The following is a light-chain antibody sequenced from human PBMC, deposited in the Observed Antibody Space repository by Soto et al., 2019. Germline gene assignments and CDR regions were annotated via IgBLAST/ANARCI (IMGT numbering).Light chain of an antibody. V-gene: IGKV1-27*01. CDR1: QSISSW. CDR3: QKYNSAPRM. J-gene: IGKJ1*01. Sequence: MTQSPSTLSASVGDRVTITCRASQSISSWLAWYQQKPGKVPKLLISGASTLQSWVPSRFSGSGSGTDFTLTISSLQPEDVATYYCQKYNSAPRMFGQGTKVDIK. CDR2: GAS.